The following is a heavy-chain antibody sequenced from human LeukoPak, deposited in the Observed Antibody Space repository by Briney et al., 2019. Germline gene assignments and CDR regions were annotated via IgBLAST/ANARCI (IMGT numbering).Heavy chain of an antibody. CDR3: TRRVGYDFWSGFDY. J-gene: IGHJ4*02. CDR1: GFTFSGSA. V-gene: IGHV3-73*01. CDR2: IRSKANSYAT. Sequence: PGGSLKLSCAASGFTFSGSAMHWVRQASGKGLEWVGRIRSKANSYATAYAASVKGRFTISRDDSKNTAYLQMNSLKTEDTAVYYCTRRVGYDFWSGFDYWGQGTLVTVSS. D-gene: IGHD3-3*01.